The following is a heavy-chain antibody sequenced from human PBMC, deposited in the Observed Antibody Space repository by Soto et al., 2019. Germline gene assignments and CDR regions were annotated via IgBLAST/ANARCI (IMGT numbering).Heavy chain of an antibody. Sequence: KPSETLSLTCAVYGGSFSGYYWSWIRQPPGKGLEWIGEINHSGSTNYNPSLKSRVTISVDTSKNQFSLKLSSVTAADTAVYYCAKSHIAAAGTGRAFDYWGQGTLVTVSS. CDR3: AKSHIAAAGTGRAFDY. CDR2: INHSGST. V-gene: IGHV4-34*01. CDR1: GGSFSGYY. J-gene: IGHJ4*02. D-gene: IGHD6-13*01.